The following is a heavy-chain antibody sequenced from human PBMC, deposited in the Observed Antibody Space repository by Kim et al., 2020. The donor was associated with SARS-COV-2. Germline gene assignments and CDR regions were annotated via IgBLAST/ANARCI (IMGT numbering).Heavy chain of an antibody. CDR1: GGSFSGYF. V-gene: IGHV4-34*01. D-gene: IGHD2-2*01. CDR3: ARGRWMYCSSVSGHILSGMDV. Sequence: SETLSLTCAVYGGSFSGYFWSWIRQPPGKGLEWIGEINHFGTTIYNPSLKSRGTISVDTSKNNFSLNLSSVRAADTAAYDCARGRWMYCSSVSGHILSGMDVWGQGTTVTVSS. CDR2: INHFGTT. J-gene: IGHJ6*02.